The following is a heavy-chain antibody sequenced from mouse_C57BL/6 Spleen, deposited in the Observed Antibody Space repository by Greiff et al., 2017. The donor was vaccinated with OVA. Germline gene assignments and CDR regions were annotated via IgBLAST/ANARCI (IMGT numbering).Heavy chain of an antibody. Sequence: QVQLKESGPELVKPGASVKISCKASGYAFSSSWMNWVKQRPGKGLEWIGRIYPGDGDTNYNGKFKGKATLTADKSSSTAYMQLSSLTSEDSAFYFCARSIYYYGSSYAMDYWGQGTSVTVSS. V-gene: IGHV1-82*01. CDR3: ARSIYYYGSSYAMDY. CDR2: IYPGDGDT. CDR1: GYAFSSSW. D-gene: IGHD1-1*01. J-gene: IGHJ4*01.